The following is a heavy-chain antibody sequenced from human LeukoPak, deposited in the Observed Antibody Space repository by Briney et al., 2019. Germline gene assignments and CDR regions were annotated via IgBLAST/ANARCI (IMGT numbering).Heavy chain of an antibody. CDR3: ASFPPYMVRTDAFDI. V-gene: IGHV3-21*01. D-gene: IGHD3-10*01. J-gene: IGHJ3*02. CDR1: GFTFSSYT. Sequence: GGSLRLSCAASGFTFSSYTMTWVRQAPGKGLEWVSSITRTSIYIYYADSVKGRFTISRDNAKNSLYLQMNSLRAEDTAVYYCASFPPYMVRTDAFDIWGQGTMVTVSS. CDR2: ITRTSIYI.